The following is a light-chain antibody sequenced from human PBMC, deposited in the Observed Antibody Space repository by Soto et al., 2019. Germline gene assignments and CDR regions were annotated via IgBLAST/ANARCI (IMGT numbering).Light chain of an antibody. J-gene: IGLJ3*02. CDR1: SSDIGLYSY. CDR3: SSYTTSAIML. CDR2: EVS. Sequence: QSALTQPASVSGSPGQSITISCSGTSSDIGLYSYVSWYQQYPGKAPKLIIYEVSNRPSGVSNRFSGSKSGNTASLTISGLQAEDEAEYYCSSYTTSAIMLFGGGTKLTVL. V-gene: IGLV2-14*01.